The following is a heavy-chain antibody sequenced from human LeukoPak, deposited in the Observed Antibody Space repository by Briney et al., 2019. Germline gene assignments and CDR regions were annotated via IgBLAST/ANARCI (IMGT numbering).Heavy chain of an antibody. CDR1: GFTFSSYA. CDR2: ISGSGGST. J-gene: IGHJ4*02. Sequence: GGSLRLSCAASGFTFSSYAMSWVRQAPGKGLEWVSAISGSGGSTYYADSVKGRFTISRDNAKNSLYLQMNSLRAEDTAVYYCARDQEAVAGPYFDYWGQGTLVTVSS. D-gene: IGHD6-19*01. V-gene: IGHV3-23*01. CDR3: ARDQEAVAGPYFDY.